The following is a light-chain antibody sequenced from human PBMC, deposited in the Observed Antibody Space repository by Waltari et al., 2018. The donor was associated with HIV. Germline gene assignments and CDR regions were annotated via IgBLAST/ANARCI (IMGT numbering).Light chain of an antibody. Sequence: DIQLTQSPPFLSASVGDRVTITCRSSQAINSYLAWYQQKPGKDPKLLIYAASTLHSGVPSRFSGSGSGTDFTLTISSLQPEDFATYYCQQLDSYTQISFGGGTKVEVK. V-gene: IGKV1-9*01. J-gene: IGKJ4*01. CDR2: AAS. CDR1: QAINSY. CDR3: QQLDSYTQIS.